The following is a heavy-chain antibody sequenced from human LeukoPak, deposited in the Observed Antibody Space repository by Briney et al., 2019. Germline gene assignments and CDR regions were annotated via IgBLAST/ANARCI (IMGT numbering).Heavy chain of an antibody. CDR3: ARSPRDYYDSSGYYPDY. CDR1: GYTFTGYY. D-gene: IGHD3-22*01. Sequence: ASVKVSCKASGYTFTGYYMHWVRQAPGQGLEWMGWINPNSGGTNYAQKFQGRVTMTRDTPISTAYMELSRLRSDDTAVYYCARSPRDYYDSSGYYPDYWGQGTLVTVSS. CDR2: INPNSGGT. V-gene: IGHV1-2*02. J-gene: IGHJ4*02.